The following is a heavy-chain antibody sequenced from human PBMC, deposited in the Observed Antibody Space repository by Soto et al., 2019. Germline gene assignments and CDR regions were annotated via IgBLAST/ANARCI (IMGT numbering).Heavy chain of an antibody. J-gene: IGHJ6*02. CDR1: GYSFSNYG. V-gene: IGHV1-18*01. CDR3: ARFHWTDPLDV. Sequence: QVHLVQSGAEVKKPGASVKVSCKASGYSFSNYGISWVRQAPGQGLEWIGWISTFNGNTNYAQSFQGRVTMTTDTSTSSACTDLSSLRADDTAVYYCARFHWTDPLDVWAQGTAVTVSS. CDR2: ISTFNGNT. D-gene: IGHD1-1*01.